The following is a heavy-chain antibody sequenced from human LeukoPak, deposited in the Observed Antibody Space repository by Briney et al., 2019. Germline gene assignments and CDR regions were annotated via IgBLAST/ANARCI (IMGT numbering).Heavy chain of an antibody. CDR3: ARSYCSSTSCYGGLRFNWFDP. J-gene: IGHJ5*02. CDR1: GYTFTGYY. CDR2: INPNSGGT. D-gene: IGHD2-2*01. Sequence: ASVKVSCKASGYTFTGYYMHWVRQAPGQGLEWMGWINPNSGGTNYAQKFQGRVTMTRDTSISTAYMELSSLRSEDTAVYYCARSYCSSTSCYGGLRFNWFDPWGQGTLVTVSS. V-gene: IGHV1-2*02.